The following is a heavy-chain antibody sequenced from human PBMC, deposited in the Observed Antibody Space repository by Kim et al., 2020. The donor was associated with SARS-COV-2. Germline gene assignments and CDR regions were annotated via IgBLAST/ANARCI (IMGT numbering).Heavy chain of an antibody. CDR1: GGTFSSYA. J-gene: IGHJ6*03. CDR2: IIPIFGTA. CDR3: ARDRGDYGDSYYYYYMDV. Sequence: SVKVSCKASGGTFSSYAISWVRQAPGQGLEWMGGIIPIFGTANYAQKFQGRVTITADESTSTAYMELSSLRSEDTAVYYCARDRGDYGDSYYYYYMDVWGKGTTVTVSS. V-gene: IGHV1-69*13. D-gene: IGHD4-17*01.